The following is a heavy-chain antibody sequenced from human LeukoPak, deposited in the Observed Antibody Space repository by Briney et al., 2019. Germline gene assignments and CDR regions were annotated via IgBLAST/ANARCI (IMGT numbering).Heavy chain of an antibody. J-gene: IGHJ4*02. CDR3: ARSNRQFDY. D-gene: IGHD4-11*01. Sequence: ASVTVSCKASGGGFTFSSHAISWVRQAPGQGLKWMGWISAYNGHTNYAQNLQDRVTMTTDTSTSTAYMELRSLRSDDTAVYYCARSNRQFDYWGQGTLVTVSS. CDR1: GGGFTFSSHA. CDR2: ISAYNGHT. V-gene: IGHV1-18*01.